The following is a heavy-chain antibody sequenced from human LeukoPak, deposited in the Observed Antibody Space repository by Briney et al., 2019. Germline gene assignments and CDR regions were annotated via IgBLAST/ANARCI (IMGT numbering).Heavy chain of an antibody. J-gene: IGHJ4*02. CDR2: ISYDGSNK. Sequence: PGGSLRLSCAASGFTFSSYAMHWVRQAPGKGLEWVAVISYDGSNKYYADSVKGRFTISRDNSKNTLYLQMNSLRAEDTAVYYCARERKGIAAAGTGPFDYWGQGTLVTVSS. D-gene: IGHD6-13*01. CDR1: GFTFSSYA. CDR3: ARERKGIAAAGTGPFDY. V-gene: IGHV3-30-3*01.